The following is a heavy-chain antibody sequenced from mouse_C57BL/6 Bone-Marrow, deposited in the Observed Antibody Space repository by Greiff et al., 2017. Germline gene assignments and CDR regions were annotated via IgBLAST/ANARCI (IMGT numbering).Heavy chain of an antibody. D-gene: IGHD2-4*01. CDR2: ISSGGDYI. V-gene: IGHV5-9-1*02. J-gene: IGHJ4*01. CDR3: TREERDYDDAMDY. Sequence: EVQVVESGEGLVKPGGSLTLSCAASGFTFSSYAMSWVRQTPEKRLEWVAYISSGGDYIYYADTVKGRFTISRDNARNTLYLQMSSLKSEDTAMYYCTREERDYDDAMDYWGQGTSVTVSS. CDR1: GFTFSSYA.